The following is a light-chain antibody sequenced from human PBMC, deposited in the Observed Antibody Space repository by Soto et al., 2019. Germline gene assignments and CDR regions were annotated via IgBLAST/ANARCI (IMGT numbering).Light chain of an antibody. V-gene: IGKV3-20*01. J-gene: IGKJ1*01. Sequence: EIVLTQSPGTLSLSPGERATLSCRASQSISSNYLAWYQQKPGQAPRLLIYGASNRATGIPDRFSGSESGTDFTLTISRLEPEDCAVYFCQQYAVSPWTFGQGTKVEIK. CDR2: GAS. CDR1: QSISSNY. CDR3: QQYAVSPWT.